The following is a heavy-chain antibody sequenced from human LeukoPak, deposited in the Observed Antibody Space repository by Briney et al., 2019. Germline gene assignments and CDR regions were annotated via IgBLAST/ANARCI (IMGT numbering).Heavy chain of an antibody. CDR1: GVSISSSNSY. CDR2: IYYSGNT. CDR3: ARDGGRWYLVDAFDI. Sequence: PSETLSLTCTVSGVSISSSNSYWGWIRQPPGKGLEWIGSIYYSGNTYYNASLKSQASISIDTSKNQFSLRLTSVTAADTAVYYCARDGGRWYLVDAFDIWGQGTMVTVSS. V-gene: IGHV4-39*02. J-gene: IGHJ3*02. D-gene: IGHD2-15*01.